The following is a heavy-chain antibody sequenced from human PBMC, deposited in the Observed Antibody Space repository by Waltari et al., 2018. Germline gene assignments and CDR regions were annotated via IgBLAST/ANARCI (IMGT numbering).Heavy chain of an antibody. CDR3: ARGVYYDSSGYYYALNWFDP. V-gene: IGHV4-34*01. D-gene: IGHD3-22*01. CDR1: GGSFSGYY. J-gene: IGHJ5*02. Sequence: QVQLQQWGAGLLKPSETLSLTCAVYGGSFSGYYWSWIRQPPGKGLEWIGEINQRGSTNYNPALKSRVTISVDTSKNQFSLKLSSVTAADTAVYYCARGVYYDSSGYYYALNWFDPWGQGTLVTVSS. CDR2: INQRGST.